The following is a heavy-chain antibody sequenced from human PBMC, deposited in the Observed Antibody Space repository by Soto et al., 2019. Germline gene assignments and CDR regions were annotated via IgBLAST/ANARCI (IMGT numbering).Heavy chain of an antibody. V-gene: IGHV4-59*01. J-gene: IGHJ5*02. D-gene: IGHD7-27*01. CDR3: ARDRKELGSDWFDP. CDR1: GGSISSYY. Sequence: QVQLQESGPGLVKPSETLSLTCTVSGGSISSYYWSWIRQPPGKGLEWIGYIYYSGSTNYNPSLKSRVTISVDTSKNQFSLKLSSVTAADTAVYYCARDRKELGSDWFDPWGQGTLVTVSS. CDR2: IYYSGST.